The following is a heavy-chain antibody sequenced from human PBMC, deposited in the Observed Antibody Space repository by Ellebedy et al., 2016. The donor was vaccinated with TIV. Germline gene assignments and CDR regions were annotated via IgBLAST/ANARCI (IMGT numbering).Heavy chain of an antibody. CDR3: ARLTIGGSDPYYYYGMDV. V-gene: IGHV4-59*08. D-gene: IGHD6-25*01. Sequence: SETLSLXXTVSGGSISSYYWSWIRQPPGKGLEWIGYIYYSGSTKYNPSLKSRVTISVDTSKNQFSLKLSSVTAADTAVYYCARLTIGGSDPYYYYGMDVWGQGTTVTVSS. CDR2: IYYSGST. CDR1: GGSISSYY. J-gene: IGHJ6*02.